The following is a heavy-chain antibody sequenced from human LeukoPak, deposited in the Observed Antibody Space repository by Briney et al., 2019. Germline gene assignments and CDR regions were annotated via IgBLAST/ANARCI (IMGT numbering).Heavy chain of an antibody. CDR1: GGSISSSSYY. Sequence: SETLSLTCTVSGGSISSSSYYWGWIRQPPGKGLEWIGSIYYSGSTYYNPSLKSRVTISVDTSKNQFSLKLSSVTAADTAVYYCATRELPAVVPADLLAGAFDIWGQGTMVTVSS. J-gene: IGHJ3*02. D-gene: IGHD2-2*01. CDR3: ATRELPAVVPADLLAGAFDI. V-gene: IGHV4-39*01. CDR2: IYYSGST.